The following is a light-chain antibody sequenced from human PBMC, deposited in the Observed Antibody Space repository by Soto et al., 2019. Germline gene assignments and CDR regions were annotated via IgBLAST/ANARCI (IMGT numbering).Light chain of an antibody. J-gene: IGLJ7*01. CDR3: AAWDDSLSGPGV. CDR1: SSNIGNFY. Sequence: QAVVTQPPSASGTPGQRVTISCSGSSSNIGNFYVYWYQQLPGTAPKLLIYKNNQRPLGVPDQFSGSKSGTSASLAISGLRSEDEADYYCAAWDDSLSGPGVFGGGTQLTVL. CDR2: KNN. V-gene: IGLV1-47*01.